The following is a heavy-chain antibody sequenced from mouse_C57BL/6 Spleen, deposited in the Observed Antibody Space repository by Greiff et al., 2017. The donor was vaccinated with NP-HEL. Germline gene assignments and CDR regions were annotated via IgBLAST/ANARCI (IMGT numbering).Heavy chain of an antibody. CDR2: IDPSDSYT. CDR3: ARGSSYYAMDY. J-gene: IGHJ4*01. D-gene: IGHD1-1*01. CDR1: GYTFTSYW. Sequence: QVQLQQPGAELVRPGTSVKLSCKASGYTFTSYWMHWVKQRPGQGLEWIGVIDPSDSYTNYNQTFKGKATLTVDTSSSTAYMQLSSLTSEDSAVYYCARGSSYYAMDYWGQGTSVTVSS. V-gene: IGHV1-59*01.